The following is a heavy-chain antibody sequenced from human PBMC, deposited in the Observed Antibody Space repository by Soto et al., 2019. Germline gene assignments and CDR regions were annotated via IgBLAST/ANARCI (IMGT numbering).Heavy chain of an antibody. V-gene: IGHV3-30*03. J-gene: IGHJ4*02. CDR3: ARDSGWHILNFDN. CDR2: ASYDGRET. Sequence: QVQLVESGGGVVQPGRSLRLSCAISGFDFSSYGRHWVRQAPGKGLEWVAAASYDGRETFYADSAKGRFTVSKEMSKNTAFLQMNALRHEDTAVYFCARDSGWHILNFDNWGQGTPVTVSS. CDR1: GFDFSSYG. D-gene: IGHD3-10*01.